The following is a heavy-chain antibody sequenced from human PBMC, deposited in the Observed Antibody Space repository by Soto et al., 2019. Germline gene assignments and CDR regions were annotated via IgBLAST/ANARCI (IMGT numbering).Heavy chain of an antibody. CDR2: IIPIFGTA. CDR3: ARAPYYYDSSGSWFDP. J-gene: IGHJ5*02. V-gene: IGHV1-69*13. D-gene: IGHD3-22*01. Sequence: SVKVSCKASGGTFSSYAISWVRQAPGQGLEWMGGIIPIFGTANYAQKFQGRVTITADESTSTAYMELSSLRSEDTAVYYCARAPYYYDSSGSWFDPWGQGTLVTVSS. CDR1: GGTFSSYA.